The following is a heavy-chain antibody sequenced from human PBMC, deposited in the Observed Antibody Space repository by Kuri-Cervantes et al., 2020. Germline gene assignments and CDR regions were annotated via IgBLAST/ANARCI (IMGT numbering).Heavy chain of an antibody. Sequence: SETLSLTCTVSGDSIRSGIYYWGWIRQPPGKGLEWIGNIYHDGSTYYNPSLKSRVTISLDTAKNQFSLKLSSVTAADTAVYYCARHKRGYFDYWGQGTLVTVSS. CDR1: GDSIRSGIYY. V-gene: IGHV4-39*01. CDR3: ARHKRGYFDY. J-gene: IGHJ4*02. D-gene: IGHD5-24*01. CDR2: IYHDGST.